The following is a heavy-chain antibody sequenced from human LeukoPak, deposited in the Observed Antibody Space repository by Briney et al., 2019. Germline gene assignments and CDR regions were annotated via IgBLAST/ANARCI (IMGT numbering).Heavy chain of an antibody. V-gene: IGHV1-18*01. CDR3: AKTTVTSEEYYYYYMDV. Sequence: GASVKVSCKTSGYTFTSYGLSWVRQAPGQGVEWMGCIITYNGNTYYSQKLQGRVTMTTDTSTSTAYMELRSLRSDDTAVYYCAKTTVTSEEYYYYYMDVWGKGTTVTVSS. CDR2: IITYNGNT. D-gene: IGHD4-17*01. CDR1: GYTFTSYG. J-gene: IGHJ6*03.